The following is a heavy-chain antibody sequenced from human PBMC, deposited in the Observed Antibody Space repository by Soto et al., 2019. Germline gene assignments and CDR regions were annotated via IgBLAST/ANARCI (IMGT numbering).Heavy chain of an antibody. CDR1: GFTFSTYS. Sequence: GGSLRLSCAVSGFTFSTYSMNWVRQAPGKGLEWVSSISYSSSDIYFADSVKGRFTMSRDNAKNSLYLQMNSLRAEDTAVYYCARGYRITGSTRLGYYYYGMDAWGQGTTVTVSS. CDR3: ARGYRITGSTRLGYYYYGMDA. CDR2: ISYSSSDI. J-gene: IGHJ6*02. V-gene: IGHV3-21*01. D-gene: IGHD1-7*01.